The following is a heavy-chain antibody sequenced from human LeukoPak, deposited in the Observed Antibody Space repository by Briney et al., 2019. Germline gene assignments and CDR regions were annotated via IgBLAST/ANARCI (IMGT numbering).Heavy chain of an antibody. CDR3: ARVRDYGVGVLGY. D-gene: IGHD4-17*01. J-gene: IGHJ4*02. V-gene: IGHV1-69*04. CDR1: GGTFSSYA. Sequence: ASVKVSCKASGGTFSSYAISWVRQAPGQGLEWMGRIIPILGIANYAQKFQGRVTITADKSTSTAYMELSSLRSEDTAVYYCARVRDYGVGVLGYWGQGTLVTVSS. CDR2: IIPILGIA.